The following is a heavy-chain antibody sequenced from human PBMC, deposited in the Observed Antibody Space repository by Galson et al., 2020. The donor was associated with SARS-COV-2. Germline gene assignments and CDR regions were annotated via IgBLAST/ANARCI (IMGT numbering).Heavy chain of an antibody. CDR3: ARAPGYYDILTGYYDYFYWYFDL. CDR1: GGSISSGGYY. CDR2: IYYSGST. V-gene: IGHV4-31*03. D-gene: IGHD3-9*01. Sequence: SQTLSLTCTVSGGSISSGGYYWSWIRQHPGKGLEWIGYIYYSGSTYYNPSLKSRVTISVDTSKNQFSLKLSSVTAADTAVYYCARAPGYYDILTGYYDYFYWYFDLWGRGTLVTVSS. J-gene: IGHJ2*01.